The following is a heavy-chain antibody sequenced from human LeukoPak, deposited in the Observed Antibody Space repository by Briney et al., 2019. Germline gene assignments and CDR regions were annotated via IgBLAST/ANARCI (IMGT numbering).Heavy chain of an antibody. CDR2: IYYSGST. CDR1: GGSISSYY. CDR3: ARDLRAAAGTNWFDP. Sequence: PSETLSYTCTVSGGSISSYYWSWIRQPPGKGLEWIGYIYYSGSTNYNPSLKSRVTISVDTSKNQFSLKLSSVTAADTAVYYCARDLRAAAGTNWFDPWGQGTLVTVSS. V-gene: IGHV4-59*01. D-gene: IGHD6-13*01. J-gene: IGHJ5*02.